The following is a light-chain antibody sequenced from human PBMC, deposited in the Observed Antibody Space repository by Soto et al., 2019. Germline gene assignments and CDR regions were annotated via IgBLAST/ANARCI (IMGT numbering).Light chain of an antibody. J-gene: IGKJ1*01. V-gene: IGKV3-15*01. CDR2: RAS. CDR3: LQYHNLWA. CDR1: QNIYYN. Sequence: ILMTQSPATVSVSPGESATLSCRASQNIYYNVAWYQQRPGQAPSLLIYRASTRAPGVPARFSRSGSATEFTLTLSSLQPEDFTVYSCLQYHNLWAFGKGTTVEI.